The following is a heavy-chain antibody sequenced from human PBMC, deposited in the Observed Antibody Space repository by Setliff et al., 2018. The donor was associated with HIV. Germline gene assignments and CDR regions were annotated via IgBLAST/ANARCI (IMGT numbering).Heavy chain of an antibody. D-gene: IGHD2-8*02. Sequence: SETLSLTCAVYGGSFSGYYWSWIRQPPGKGLEWIGEINHSGSTAYNPSLKSRVTISVDTSKNQFSLKLNFVTAADTAVYYCTVYNTGSSKDHYWGQGTPVTVSS. CDR3: TVYNTGSSKDHY. CDR1: GGSFSGYY. CDR2: INHSGST. J-gene: IGHJ4*02. V-gene: IGHV4-34*01.